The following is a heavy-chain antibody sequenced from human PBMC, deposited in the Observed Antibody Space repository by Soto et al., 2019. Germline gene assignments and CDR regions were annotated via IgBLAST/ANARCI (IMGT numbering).Heavy chain of an antibody. Sequence: PSETLSLTCNVSGGSISSNKWSWIRQPPGKGLEWIGYIYNSGSTNYNPSLKSRVTISVDTSKNQFSLKLSSVTAADTAVYYCARGSTGYSSSWYRYWGQGTLVTVSS. CDR2: IYNSGST. D-gene: IGHD6-13*01. CDR1: GGSISSNK. CDR3: ARGSTGYSSSWYRY. V-gene: IGHV4-59*08. J-gene: IGHJ4*02.